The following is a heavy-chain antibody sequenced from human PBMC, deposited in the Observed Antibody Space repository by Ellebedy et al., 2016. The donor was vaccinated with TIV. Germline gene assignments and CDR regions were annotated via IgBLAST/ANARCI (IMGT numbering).Heavy chain of an antibody. CDR1: GGTFSSYA. CDR2: IIPIFGTA. V-gene: IGHV1-69*13. D-gene: IGHD3-9*01. CDR3: ARGGRPYYDILTGLGADWFDP. J-gene: IGHJ5*02. Sequence: SVKVSCXASGGTFSSYAISWVRQAPGQGLEWMGGIIPIFGTANYAQKFQGRVTITADESTSTAYMELSSLRSEDTAVYYCARGGRPYYDILTGLGADWFDPWGQGTLVTVSS.